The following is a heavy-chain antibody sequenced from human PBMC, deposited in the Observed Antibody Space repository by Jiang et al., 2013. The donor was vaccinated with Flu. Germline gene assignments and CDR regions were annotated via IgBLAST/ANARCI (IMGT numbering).Heavy chain of an antibody. V-gene: IGHV1-2*06. Sequence: SGAEVKKPGASVKVSCKASGYTFTGYFMHWVRQAPGQGLEWMGRINPNSGGTNYAQKFQGRVTMTRDTSISTAYMELSRLRSDDTAVYYCARRVNLYGDEYDYWGQGTLVTVSS. D-gene: IGHD2-21*02. J-gene: IGHJ4*02. CDR2: INPNSGGT. CDR3: ARRVNLYGDEYDY. CDR1: GYTFTGYF.